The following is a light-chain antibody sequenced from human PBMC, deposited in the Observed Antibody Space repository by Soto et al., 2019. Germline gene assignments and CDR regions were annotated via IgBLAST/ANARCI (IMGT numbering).Light chain of an antibody. CDR3: QTWGTGIHV. J-gene: IGLJ1*01. V-gene: IGLV4-69*01. CDR1: SGHSSYA. Sequence: QPVLTQSPSASASLGASVKLTCTLSSGHSSYAIAWHQQQPEKGPRYLMKLNSDGSHSKGDGIPDRFSGSSSGAERYLTISSRQSEDEADYYCQTWGTGIHVFGTGTKLTVL. CDR2: LNSDGSH.